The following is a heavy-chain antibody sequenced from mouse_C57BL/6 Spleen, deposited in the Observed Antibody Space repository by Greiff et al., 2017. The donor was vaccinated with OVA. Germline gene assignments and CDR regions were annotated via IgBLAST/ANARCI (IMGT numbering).Heavy chain of an antibody. CDR3: ARRGVTTVVAEYFDV. D-gene: IGHD1-1*01. CDR2: ISSGGSYT. J-gene: IGHJ1*03. V-gene: IGHV5-6*01. CDR1: GFTFSSYG. Sequence: EVQVVESGGDLVKPGGSLKLSCAASGFTFSSYGMSWVRQTPDKRLEWVATISSGGSYTYYPDSVKGRFTISRDNAKNTLYLQMSSLKSEDTAMYYCARRGVTTVVAEYFDVWGTGTTVTVSS.